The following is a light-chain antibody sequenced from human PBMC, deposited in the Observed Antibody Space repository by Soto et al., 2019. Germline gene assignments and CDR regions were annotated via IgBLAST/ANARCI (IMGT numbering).Light chain of an antibody. CDR3: QKYNSYSPLT. J-gene: IGKJ4*01. V-gene: IGKV3-15*01. Sequence: EIVMTQSPATLSVSPGERAALSCRASQSVSSNLAWYQQKPGQAPRLLIYGASTRATGIPARFSGSGSGTDFTLTISSLEPDDFATYYCQKYNSYSPLTFGGGTKV. CDR1: QSVSSN. CDR2: GAS.